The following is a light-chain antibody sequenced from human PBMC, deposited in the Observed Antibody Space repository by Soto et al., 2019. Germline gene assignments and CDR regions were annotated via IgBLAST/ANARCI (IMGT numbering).Light chain of an antibody. Sequence: QSALTQPASVSGSPGQSITISCTGTSSDIGAYNFVSWYQQHPGKAPKLMISEGSERSSGVSNRFSGSKSGNTASLTISGLQAEDEADYYCCSYARSSTWVFGGGTTLTVL. CDR3: CSYARSSTWV. CDR1: SSDIGAYNF. CDR2: EGS. V-gene: IGLV2-23*01. J-gene: IGLJ3*02.